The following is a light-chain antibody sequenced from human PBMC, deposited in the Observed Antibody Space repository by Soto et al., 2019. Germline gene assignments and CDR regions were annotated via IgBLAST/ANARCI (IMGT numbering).Light chain of an antibody. CDR2: EGS. J-gene: IGLJ3*02. CDR1: SSDVGSYNL. V-gene: IGLV2-23*01. Sequence: QSALTQPASVSGSPGQSITISCTGTSSDVGSYNLVSWYQQHPGKAPKLMIYEGSKRPSGVSNRFSGSKSGNTASLTISGLHAEDEADYYCFSYAGSRVFGGGTKVTVL. CDR3: FSYAGSRV.